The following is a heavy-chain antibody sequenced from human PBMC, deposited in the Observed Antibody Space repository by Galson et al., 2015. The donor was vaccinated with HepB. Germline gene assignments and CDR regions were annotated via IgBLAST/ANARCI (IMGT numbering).Heavy chain of an antibody. Sequence: SLRLSCAASGFTFTNAWMTWVRQAPGKGLEWVGRIKSKTHGGTTDYAAPVTGTFTISRDDSKNTLYLQMNSLRAEDTGLYYCAKDPYLYHALAGNMAGFDYWGQGTLVTVSS. CDR1: GFTFTNAW. J-gene: IGHJ4*02. CDR3: AKDPYLYHALAGNMAGFDY. V-gene: IGHV3-15*01. CDR2: IKSKTHGGTT. D-gene: IGHD6-19*01.